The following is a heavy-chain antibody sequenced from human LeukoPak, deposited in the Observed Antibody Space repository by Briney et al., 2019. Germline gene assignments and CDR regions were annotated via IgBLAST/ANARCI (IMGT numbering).Heavy chain of an antibody. J-gene: IGHJ4*02. CDR1: GFTFSNYA. CDR2: ITSVSSYK. Sequence: GGSLRLSCKASGFTFSNYAMNWVRQAPGKGLEWVSSITSVSSYKYYADSVKGRFTISRDNAKNSLFLQMNSLRAEDTAIYYCARDPTADDYWGQGTLVTVSS. D-gene: IGHD2-2*01. V-gene: IGHV3-21*01. CDR3: ARDPTADDY.